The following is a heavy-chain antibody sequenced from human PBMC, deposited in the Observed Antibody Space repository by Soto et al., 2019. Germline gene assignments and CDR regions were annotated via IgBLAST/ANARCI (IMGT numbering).Heavy chain of an antibody. CDR3: ARVIILGYCSSTSCYSHYGMDV. V-gene: IGHV1-69*06. CDR1: GGTFSSYA. CDR2: IIPIFGTA. J-gene: IGHJ6*02. Sequence: QVQLVQSGAEVKKPGSSVKVSCKASGGTFSSYAISWERQAPGQGLEWMGGIIPIFGTANYAQKFQGRVTITADKSTSTAYMELSSLRSEDTAVYYCARVIILGYCSSTSCYSHYGMDVWGQGTTVTVSS. D-gene: IGHD2-2*02.